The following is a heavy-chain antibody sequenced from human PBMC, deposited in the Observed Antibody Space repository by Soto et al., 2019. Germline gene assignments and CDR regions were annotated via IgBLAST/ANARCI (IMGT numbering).Heavy chain of an antibody. CDR3: ARVRGGYDGSGSYSPDGWFDP. V-gene: IGHV1-69*02. J-gene: IGHJ5*02. D-gene: IGHD3-10*01. CDR1: GGTFSSYT. Sequence: QVQLVQSGAEVKKPGSSVKVSCKASGGTFSSYTISWVRQAPGQGLEWMGRIIPIFGIGNYAQKFQGRVTITADKYTSTAYMELSSLRSKDTAVYYCARVRGGYDGSGSYSPDGWFDPWGQGTLVTVSS. CDR2: IIPIFGIG.